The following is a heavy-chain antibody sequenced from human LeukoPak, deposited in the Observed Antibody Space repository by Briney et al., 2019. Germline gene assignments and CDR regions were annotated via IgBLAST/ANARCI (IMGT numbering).Heavy chain of an antibody. J-gene: IGHJ4*02. D-gene: IGHD4-23*01. CDR1: GFTFSSYA. Sequence: GGSLRLSCAASGFTFSSYAMSWVRQAPGKGLEWVSAISGSGGSTYYADSVKGRFTISRDNAKNSLYLQMNSLGAEDTALYYCARDEYTGNSSDWGQGTLVTVSS. CDR2: ISGSGGST. CDR3: ARDEYTGNSSD. V-gene: IGHV3-23*01.